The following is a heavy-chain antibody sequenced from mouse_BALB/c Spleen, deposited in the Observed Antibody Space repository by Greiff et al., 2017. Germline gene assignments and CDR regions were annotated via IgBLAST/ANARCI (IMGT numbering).Heavy chain of an antibody. D-gene: IGHD1-2*01. CDR3: ARWVRRRLYAMDY. V-gene: IGHV1S29*02. Sequence: EVQLMESGPELVKPGASVKISCKASGYTFTDYNMHWVKQSHGKSLEWIGYIYPYNGGTGYNQKFKSKATLTVDNSSSTAYMELRSLTSEDSAVYYCARWVRRRLYAMDYWGQGTSVTVSS. J-gene: IGHJ4*01. CDR1: GYTFTDYN. CDR2: IYPYNGGT.